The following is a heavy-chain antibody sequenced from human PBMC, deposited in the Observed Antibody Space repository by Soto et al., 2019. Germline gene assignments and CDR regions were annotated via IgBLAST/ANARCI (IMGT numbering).Heavy chain of an antibody. D-gene: IGHD2-15*01. CDR1: GGSISSSSYY. J-gene: IGHJ4*02. CDR3: ARHTPAISISDH. CDR2: ISYSGST. Sequence: QLQLQESGPGLVKPSETLSLTCTVSGGSISSSSYYWGWIRQPPGKGLEWIGSISYSGSTYYNPSLKSRVTRSLDASKNQFSLQLSSVSAADTAVYYCARHTPAISISDHWGQGTLVTVSS. V-gene: IGHV4-39*01.